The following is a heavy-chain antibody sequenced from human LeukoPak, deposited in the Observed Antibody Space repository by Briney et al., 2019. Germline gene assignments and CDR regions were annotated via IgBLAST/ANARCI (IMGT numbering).Heavy chain of an antibody. CDR2: MYYSGST. Sequence: NPSETLSLTCTVSGGSISSSSYYWGWIRQPPGKGLEWIGSMYYSGSTYYNPSLKSRVTISVDTSKNQFSLKLSSVTAADTAVYYCARSMVRGVTPLWYYYYGMDVWGQGTTVTVSS. J-gene: IGHJ6*02. CDR3: ARSMVRGVTPLWYYYYGMDV. CDR1: GGSISSSSYY. V-gene: IGHV4-39*01. D-gene: IGHD3-10*01.